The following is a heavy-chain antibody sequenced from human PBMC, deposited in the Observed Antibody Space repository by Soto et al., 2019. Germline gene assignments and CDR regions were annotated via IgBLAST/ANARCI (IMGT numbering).Heavy chain of an antibody. D-gene: IGHD5-18*01. V-gene: IGHV3-30*03. CDR3: ARDYSSYGPFDY. CDR1: GFTFSHYS. CDR2: MSYDGSNE. J-gene: IGHJ4*02. Sequence: GGSLRLSCAASGFTFSHYSMHWVRQAPGKGLEWVALMSYDGSNEYYADSVKGRFTISRDNSKNTLYLQMNSLRAEDTAVYYCARDYSSYGPFDYWGQGTLVTVSS.